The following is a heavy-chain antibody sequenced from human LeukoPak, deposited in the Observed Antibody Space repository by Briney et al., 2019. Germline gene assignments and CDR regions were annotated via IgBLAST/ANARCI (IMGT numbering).Heavy chain of an antibody. CDR1: GFTFSSNA. CDR3: ARAVDIVVVPAAITFDY. CDR2: ISGSGGST. J-gene: IGHJ4*02. V-gene: IGHV3-23*01. D-gene: IGHD2-2*03. Sequence: GGSLSLSCAASGFTFSSNAMSWVRKAQGKGLGWFSAISGSGGSTYYADSVKGRFTISRDNAKNSLYLQMNSLRAEDTAVYYCARAVDIVVVPAAITFDYWGQGTLVTVSS.